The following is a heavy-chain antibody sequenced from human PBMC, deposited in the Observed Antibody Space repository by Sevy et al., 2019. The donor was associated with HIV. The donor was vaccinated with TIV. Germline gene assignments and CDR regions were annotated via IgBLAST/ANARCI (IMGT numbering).Heavy chain of an antibody. CDR3: AGVRIAVAYYFDY. CDR2: ISSSGITI. V-gene: IGHV3-11*01. D-gene: IGHD6-19*01. CDR1: GFTFSDYY. Sequence: GGSLRLSCAASGFTFSDYYMSWIRQAPGKGLEWVSYISSSGITIYYADSVKGRFTISRDNAKNSLYLQMNSLRAEDTAVYYCAGVRIAVAYYFDYWGQGTLVTVSS. J-gene: IGHJ4*02.